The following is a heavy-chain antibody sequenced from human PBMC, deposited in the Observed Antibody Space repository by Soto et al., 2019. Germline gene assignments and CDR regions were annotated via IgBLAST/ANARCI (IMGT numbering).Heavy chain of an antibody. V-gene: IGHV4-30-2*01. CDR2: IYHSGST. CDR3: ASGQQLVRNY. J-gene: IGHJ4*02. D-gene: IGHD6-13*01. CDR1: GGSISSDGYS. Sequence: QLQLQESGSGLVKPSQTLSLTCAVSGGSISSDGYSWSWIRQPPGKGLEWIGYIYHSGSTYYHPSLKSRVTISVDRSKNQFSLKLSSVTAADTAVYYCASGQQLVRNYWGQGTLVTVSS.